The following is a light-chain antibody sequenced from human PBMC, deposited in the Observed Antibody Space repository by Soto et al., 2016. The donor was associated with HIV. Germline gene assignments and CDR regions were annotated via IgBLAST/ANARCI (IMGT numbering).Light chain of an antibody. CDR1: KLGEKY. CDR3: QAWDTNTVV. V-gene: IGLV3-1*01. J-gene: IGLJ2*01. CDR2: QDS. Sequence: SYDLTQPPSVSVSPGQTAGITCSGDKLGEKYACWYQQRPGQSPVLVIYQDSKRPSGIPERFSGSNSGNTATLTISGAQAMDEADYYCQAWDTNTVVFGEGTKLTVL.